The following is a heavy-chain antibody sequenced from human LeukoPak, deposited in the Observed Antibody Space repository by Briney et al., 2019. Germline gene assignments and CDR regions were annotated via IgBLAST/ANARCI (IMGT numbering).Heavy chain of an antibody. V-gene: IGHV4-34*01. CDR3: ASYGDYYFDY. CDR1: GGSFSGYY. D-gene: IGHD4-17*01. CDR2: INHSGST. Sequence: SETLSLTCAVYGGSFSGYYWSWIRQPPGKGLEWIGEINHSGSTNYNPSLKSRVTISVDTSKNQFSLKLSSVTAADTAVYYCASYGDYYFDYWGQGTLSPSPQ. J-gene: IGHJ4*02.